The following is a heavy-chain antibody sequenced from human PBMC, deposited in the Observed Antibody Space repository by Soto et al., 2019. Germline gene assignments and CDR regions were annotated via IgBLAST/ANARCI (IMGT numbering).Heavy chain of an antibody. V-gene: IGHV1-69*02. CDR1: GGTLSSYN. CDR2: IIPILGIA. D-gene: IGHD3-22*01. J-gene: IGHJ6*03. Sequence: GASVKVSCKASGGTLSSYNINWVRQGPGQGLEWMGRIIPILGIANYAQKFQGRVTITADKSTSTAYMELSSLRSEDTAVYYCARTVNTIYHYYMDVWGKGTTVTVSS. CDR3: ARTVNTIYHYYMDV.